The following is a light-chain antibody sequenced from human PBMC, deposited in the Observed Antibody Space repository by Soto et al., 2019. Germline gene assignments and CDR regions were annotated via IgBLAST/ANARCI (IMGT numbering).Light chain of an antibody. CDR3: QQYNSYPLT. Sequence: DIQMTQSPSTLSASVGDRVTITCRASQSISSWLEWYQQKPGQAPKLLIYKASSLESGVPLRFSGSGSETEFTLTISSLQPDDFATYYCQQYNSYPLTFGQGTKVEIK. J-gene: IGKJ1*01. V-gene: IGKV1-5*03. CDR1: QSISSW. CDR2: KAS.